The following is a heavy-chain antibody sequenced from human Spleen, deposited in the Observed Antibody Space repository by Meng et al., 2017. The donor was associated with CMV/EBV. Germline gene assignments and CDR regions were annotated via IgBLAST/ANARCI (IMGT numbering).Heavy chain of an antibody. V-gene: IGHV1-2*02. CDR3: ARDRAQSGTPDY. D-gene: IGHD1-7*01. CDR2: INPNSGGT. Sequence: ASVQVSCKASGYIFTGYYMHWVRQAPGQGLEWMGWINPNSGGTNYAQKFQGRVTMTRDTSISTAYMDLSRLRSDDTAVYYCARDRAQSGTPDYWGQGTLVTVSS. J-gene: IGHJ4*02. CDR1: GYIFTGYY.